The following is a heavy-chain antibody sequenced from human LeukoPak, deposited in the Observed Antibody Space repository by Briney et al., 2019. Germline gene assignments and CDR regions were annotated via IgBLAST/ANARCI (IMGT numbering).Heavy chain of an antibody. V-gene: IGHV4-4*07. CDR2: IDTSGST. CDR3: ARGQWKLLRYNYIDV. Sequence: SETLSLTCTVSGGSITSFYWNWIRQPAGKGLGWIGRIDTSGSTNYNPSLKSRVTMSVDTSKNQFSLRLSSVTAADTAVYYCARGQWKLLRYNYIDVWGKGTTVTVSS. D-gene: IGHD1-26*01. J-gene: IGHJ6*03. CDR1: GGSITSFY.